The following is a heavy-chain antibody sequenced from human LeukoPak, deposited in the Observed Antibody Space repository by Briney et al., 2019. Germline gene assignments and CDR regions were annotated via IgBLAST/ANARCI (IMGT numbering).Heavy chain of an antibody. CDR1: GGSISSYY. CDR3: VRQRGRGDAFDI. D-gene: IGHD3-10*01. CDR2: IYYSGST. J-gene: IGHJ3*02. Sequence: SETLSLTCTVSGGSISSYYWSWIRQPPGKGLEWIGYIYYSGSTSYNPSLKSRVTISVDTSKNQFSLKLSSVTAADTAVYYCVRQRGRGDAFDIWGQGTMVTVSS. V-gene: IGHV4-59*08.